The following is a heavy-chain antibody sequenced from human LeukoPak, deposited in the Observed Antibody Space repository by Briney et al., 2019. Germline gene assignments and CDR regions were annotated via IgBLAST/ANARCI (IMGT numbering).Heavy chain of an antibody. J-gene: IGHJ6*03. D-gene: IGHD2-15*01. CDR2: IIPIFGKT. V-gene: IGHV1-69*13. Sequence: SVKVSCKASGGTFSHYAISWVGQAPGQRLEWMGGIIPIFGKTNYAQMFQGRVTITADASTSTAYMELSSLRSEDTAVYYCARDSICSGGRCYSGSYYMDVWGKGTTVTVSS. CDR1: GGTFSHYA. CDR3: ARDSICSGGRCYSGSYYMDV.